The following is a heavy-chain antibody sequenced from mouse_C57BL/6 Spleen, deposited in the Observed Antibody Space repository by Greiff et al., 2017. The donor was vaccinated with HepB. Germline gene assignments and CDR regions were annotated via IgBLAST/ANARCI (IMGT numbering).Heavy chain of an antibody. CDR2: IDPSDSYT. J-gene: IGHJ3*01. Sequence: QVQLQQSGAELVKPGASVKLSCKASGYTFTSYWMQWVKQRPGQGLEWIGEIDPSDSYTNYNQKFKGKATLTVDTSSSTAYMQLSSLTSEDSAVYYCAKGDPNWDGFAYWGQGTLVTVSA. CDR1: GYTFTSYW. V-gene: IGHV1-50*01. D-gene: IGHD4-1*02. CDR3: AKGDPNWDGFAY.